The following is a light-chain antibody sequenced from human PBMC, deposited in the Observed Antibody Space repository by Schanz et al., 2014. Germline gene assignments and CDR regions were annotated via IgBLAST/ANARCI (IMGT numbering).Light chain of an antibody. CDR2: DVN. Sequence: QSALTQPRSVSGSPGQSVTISCTGTSTDIGGYNYVSWYQQLPDRAPKLMIYDVNKRPSGVPDRFSGSKSGNTASLTISGLQAYDEAHYYCCSYAGSYSYVVFGGGTKLTVL. V-gene: IGLV2-11*01. J-gene: IGLJ2*01. CDR3: CSYAGSYSYVV. CDR1: STDIGGYNY.